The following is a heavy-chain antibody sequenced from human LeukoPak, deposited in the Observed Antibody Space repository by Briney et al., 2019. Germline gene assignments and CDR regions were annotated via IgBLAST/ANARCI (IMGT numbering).Heavy chain of an antibody. V-gene: IGHV3-48*02. Sequence: GGSLRLSCAASGFTFSSYSMNWVRQAPGKGLEWVSYISSSSSTIYYADSVKGRFTISRDNAKNSLYLQMNSLRDEDTAVYYCARDPSTTYTGIAVAGPRKPYYYYYYGMDVWGQGTTVTVSS. CDR2: ISSSSSTI. CDR1: GFTFSSYS. J-gene: IGHJ6*02. D-gene: IGHD6-19*01. CDR3: ARDPSTTYTGIAVAGPRKPYYYYYYGMDV.